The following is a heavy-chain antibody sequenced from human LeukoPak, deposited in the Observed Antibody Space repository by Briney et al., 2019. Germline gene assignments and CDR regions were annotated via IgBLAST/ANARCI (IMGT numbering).Heavy chain of an antibody. Sequence: GSLRLSCAVSGFTFSHFAMHWVRQAPGKGLEWVAVISYDGKKNYYADSVKGRFTLTRDDSANTLSLQMNSLRAEDTAVYYCVRGSKIRGVIPEGEFDYWGQGTLVTVSS. V-gene: IGHV3-30*03. D-gene: IGHD3-10*01. CDR2: ISYDGKKN. J-gene: IGHJ4*02. CDR3: VRGSKIRGVIPEGEFDY. CDR1: GFTFSHFA.